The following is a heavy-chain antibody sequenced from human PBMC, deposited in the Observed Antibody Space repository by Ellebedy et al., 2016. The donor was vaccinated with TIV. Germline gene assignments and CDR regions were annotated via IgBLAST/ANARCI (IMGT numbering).Heavy chain of an antibody. CDR1: GFTFSLYE. Sequence: PGGSLRLSCVASGFTFSLYEMNWVRQAPGKGLEWLSYISSGGTTEKYADSVKGRFTISRDNAKNSLYLQMNSLRAEDTAVYYCARGGYNYGNNYYYYYGMDVWGQGTTVTVSS. D-gene: IGHD5-18*01. V-gene: IGHV3-48*03. CDR2: ISSGGTTE. J-gene: IGHJ6*02. CDR3: ARGGYNYGNNYYYYYGMDV.